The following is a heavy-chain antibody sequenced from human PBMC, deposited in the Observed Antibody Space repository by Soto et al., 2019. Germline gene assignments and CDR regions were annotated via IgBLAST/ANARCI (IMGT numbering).Heavy chain of an antibody. CDR1: GGSMCGSY. D-gene: IGHD6-19*01. V-gene: IGHV4-59*01. CDR3: ARSVAVPGAHIAY. J-gene: IGHJ4*01. Sequence: SLTCRACGGSMCGSYWSWFRQSPGKGLEWLGYVYYTGSTNYSPSLRSRVSISVDTSKNEFSLRLSSVTAADTAVYFCARSVAVPGAHIAYRGHGTQVTVSS. CDR2: VYYTGST.